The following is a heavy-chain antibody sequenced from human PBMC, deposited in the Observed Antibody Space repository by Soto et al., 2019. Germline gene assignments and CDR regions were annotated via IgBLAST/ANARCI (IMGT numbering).Heavy chain of an antibody. J-gene: IGHJ4*02. D-gene: IGHD3-9*01. V-gene: IGHV5-10-1*01. CDR3: ATDYGILTGDPYYFDY. Sequence: AESLKISCKGSGYIFTSYWISCVRQMPVKGLEWMGRIDPSDSYTNYSPSFQGHVTISADKSISTAYLQWSSLKASDTAMYYCATDYGILTGDPYYFDYWGQGTLVTVSS. CDR1: GYIFTSYW. CDR2: IDPSDSYT.